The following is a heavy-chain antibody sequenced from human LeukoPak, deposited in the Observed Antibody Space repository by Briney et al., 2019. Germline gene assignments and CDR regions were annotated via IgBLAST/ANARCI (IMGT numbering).Heavy chain of an antibody. J-gene: IGHJ6*03. Sequence: GASVKVSCNASGYSFTTYDINWVRQATGQGLEWMGWMNPKSGYTGYAQKFQGRITFTRNTSISTAYMELSSLRSEDSAVYYCARGRRCSSTSCHFESGDYYYYMDVWGKGTTVTVSS. CDR1: GYSFTTYD. CDR3: ARGRRCSSTSCHFESGDYYYYMDV. D-gene: IGHD2-2*01. CDR2: MNPKSGYT. V-gene: IGHV1-8*02.